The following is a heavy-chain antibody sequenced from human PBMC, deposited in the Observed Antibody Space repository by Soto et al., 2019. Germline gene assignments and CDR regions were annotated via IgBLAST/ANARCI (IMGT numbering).Heavy chain of an antibody. V-gene: IGHV3-23*01. CDR1: GFTFKHYA. Sequence: EVLLLESGGDLVQPGGSLRLSCAASGFTFKHYAMSWVRQAPGKRLEWISGISGSGTDTYYADSVKGRFTISRDISQSTLFLQMNSLRAEDTAVYYCAKDTSGWTENYFDSWGQGTLVTVSS. CDR2: ISGSGTDT. D-gene: IGHD6-19*01. J-gene: IGHJ4*02. CDR3: AKDTSGWTENYFDS.